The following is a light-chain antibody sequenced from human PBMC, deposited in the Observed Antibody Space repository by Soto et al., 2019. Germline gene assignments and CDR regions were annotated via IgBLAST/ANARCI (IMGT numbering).Light chain of an antibody. J-gene: IGKJ4*01. CDR1: QSVSSN. CDR3: QQYNNWPPLT. V-gene: IGKV3D-15*01. Sequence: EIVMTQSPATLSVSPGERATLSCRASQSVSSNLAWYQQKPGQAPRLLIYGTYIRATGIPARFSGSGSGTEFTLTISRLQSEDFAVYYCQQYNNWPPLTFGGVNKVEIK. CDR2: GTY.